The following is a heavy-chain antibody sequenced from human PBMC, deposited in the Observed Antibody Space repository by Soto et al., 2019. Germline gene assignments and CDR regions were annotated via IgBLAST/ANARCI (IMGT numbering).Heavy chain of an antibody. Sequence: GASVKVSCKASGYTFTTYYISWVLQAPGQGLEWMGWISPYNGNTNYAQKFQDRVTMTTDTSTSTAYMEVRSLRSDDTAVYYCARILTTDWYFDLWGRGTLVTVSS. V-gene: IGHV1-18*01. CDR1: GYTFTTYY. CDR2: ISPYNGNT. D-gene: IGHD4-17*01. CDR3: ARILTTDWYFDL. J-gene: IGHJ2*01.